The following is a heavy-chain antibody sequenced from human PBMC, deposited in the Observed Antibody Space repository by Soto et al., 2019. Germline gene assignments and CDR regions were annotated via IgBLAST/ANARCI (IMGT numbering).Heavy chain of an antibody. Sequence: ASVKVSCKASGYTFTSYGISWVRQAPGQGLEWMGWISAYNGNTNYAQKLQGRVTMTTDTSTSTAYMELRSLRSDDTAVYYCASDFLAGYSGYDFVPLDDAFDIWGQGTMVTVSS. J-gene: IGHJ3*02. V-gene: IGHV1-18*01. D-gene: IGHD5-12*01. CDR1: GYTFTSYG. CDR2: ISAYNGNT. CDR3: ASDFLAGYSGYDFVPLDDAFDI.